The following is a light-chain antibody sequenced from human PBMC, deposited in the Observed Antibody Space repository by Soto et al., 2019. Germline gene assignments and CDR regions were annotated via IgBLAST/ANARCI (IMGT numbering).Light chain of an antibody. V-gene: IGLV2-23*01. Sequence: QSALTQPGSVYGTPGQSLTITCTAPSSDVGSYNLVSWYQQHPGKAPKLVIYEGSKRPSGVSNRFSGSKSGNTASLTISGLQAEDEADYYCCSYAGSSTFVFGTGTKVTVL. CDR3: CSYAGSSTFV. CDR1: SSDVGSYNL. J-gene: IGLJ1*01. CDR2: EGS.